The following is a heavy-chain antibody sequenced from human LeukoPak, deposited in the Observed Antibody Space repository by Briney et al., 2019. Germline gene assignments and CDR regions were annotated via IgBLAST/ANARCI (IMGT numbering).Heavy chain of an antibody. CDR3: ARSFGESYFDY. CDR2: ISYSGNT. Sequence: SETLSLTCTASGGSITSGGYYWSWIRQHPGKGLEWIGYISYSGNTYYNPSLKSRLTISVDTSKNQFSLKLSSVTAADTAVYYCARSFGESYFDYWGQGILVTVSS. D-gene: IGHD3-10*01. J-gene: IGHJ4*02. CDR1: GGSITSGGYY. V-gene: IGHV4-31*03.